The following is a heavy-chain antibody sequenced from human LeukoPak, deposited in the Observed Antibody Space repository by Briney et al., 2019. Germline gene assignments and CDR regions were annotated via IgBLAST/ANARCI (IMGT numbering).Heavy chain of an antibody. CDR2: IYRSGST. Sequence: SETLSLTCTVSGGSISSSSYYWGWVRQPPGKGLEWIGSIYRSGSTNYNPSLKSRVTMSVDTSKNQFSLKLSSVTAADTAVYYCARDECSSTSCYTGWFDPWGQGTLVTVSS. J-gene: IGHJ5*02. V-gene: IGHV4-39*07. CDR1: GGSISSSSYY. CDR3: ARDECSSTSCYTGWFDP. D-gene: IGHD2-2*02.